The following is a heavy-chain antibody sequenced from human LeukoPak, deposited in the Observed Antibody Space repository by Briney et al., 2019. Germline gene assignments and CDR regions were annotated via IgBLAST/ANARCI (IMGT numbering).Heavy chain of an antibody. CDR1: GFTFSSYW. CDR3: ARDLQRWLQYHFDY. D-gene: IGHD5-24*01. V-gene: IGHV3-7*01. Sequence: GGSLRLSCAASGFTFSSYWMSWVRQAPGKGLEWVANIKQDGSEKYYVDSVKGRFTISRDNAKNSLHLQMNSLRAEDTAVYYCARDLQRWLQYHFDYWGQGTLVTVSS. CDR2: IKQDGSEK. J-gene: IGHJ4*02.